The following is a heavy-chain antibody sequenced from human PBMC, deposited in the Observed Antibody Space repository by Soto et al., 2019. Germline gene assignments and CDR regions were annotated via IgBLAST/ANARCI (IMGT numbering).Heavy chain of an antibody. CDR2: MSPDGSDT. J-gene: IGHJ3*02. Sequence: EVQLVESGGGLVQPGGSLTVACAASGFTFTSHWLRWVRQAPGEGLVWVSRMSPDGSDTKFADSVKGRFTISRDNAKSTLYLDMNSLRAEDTGVYYCARPKTKVYSAFDTWGQGTMVTVSS. D-gene: IGHD6-6*01. V-gene: IGHV3-74*03. CDR3: ARPKTKVYSAFDT. CDR1: GFTFTSHW.